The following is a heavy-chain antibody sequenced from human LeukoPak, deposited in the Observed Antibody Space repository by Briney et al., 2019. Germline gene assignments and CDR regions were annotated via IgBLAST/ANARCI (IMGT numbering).Heavy chain of an antibody. V-gene: IGHV3-21*01. Sequence: GGSLRLSCAASGFTFSRYSVNWVRQAPGKGLEWVACITGSRDYIFYADSVRGRFTISRDNAKNSLYLQMNSLRAEDTAVYYCAKFKGHYGDSEYYFDYWGQGTLVTVSS. CDR3: AKFKGHYGDSEYYFDY. CDR1: GFTFSRYS. CDR2: ITGSRDYI. D-gene: IGHD3-10*01. J-gene: IGHJ4*02.